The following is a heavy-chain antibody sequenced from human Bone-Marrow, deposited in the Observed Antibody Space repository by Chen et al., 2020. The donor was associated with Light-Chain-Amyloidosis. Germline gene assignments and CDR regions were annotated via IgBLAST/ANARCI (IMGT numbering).Heavy chain of an antibody. Sequence: QVRLVQSGPEVKKPGSSGRLSCKASGGHTRTYATDWVRQAPGQGLEWMGGIIPFYNSTSLAQKFRGRVTFTADGSTSAVYMELSSLRFEDTAVYYCATKVNVARAYHIWGQGTMVIVSS. J-gene: IGHJ3*02. D-gene: IGHD2-21*01. CDR2: IIPFYNST. CDR1: GGHTRTYA. CDR3: ATKVNVARAYHI. V-gene: IGHV1-69*01.